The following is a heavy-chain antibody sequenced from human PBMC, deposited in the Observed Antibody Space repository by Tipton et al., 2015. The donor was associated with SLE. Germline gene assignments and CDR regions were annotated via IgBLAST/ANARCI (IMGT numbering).Heavy chain of an antibody. Sequence: TLSLTCIVSGDSISSSSYYWGWIRQPPGKGLEWVGTVYYTGNTFYNPSLKSRVTISVDTSKNQFSLNLSSVTAADTAVYYCARTSGSHGNYYFDSWGQGTLVTVSS. CDR1: GDSISSSSYY. D-gene: IGHD1-26*01. CDR2: VYYTGNT. CDR3: ARTSGSHGNYYFDS. V-gene: IGHV4-39*07. J-gene: IGHJ4*02.